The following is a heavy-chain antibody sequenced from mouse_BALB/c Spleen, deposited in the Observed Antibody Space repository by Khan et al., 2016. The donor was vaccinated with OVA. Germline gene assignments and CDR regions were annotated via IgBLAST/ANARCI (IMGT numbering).Heavy chain of an antibody. CDR3: ARTARFEY. CDR1: GYSITSGYG. J-gene: IGHJ2*01. D-gene: IGHD3-3*01. CDR2: ISYSGST. Sequence: EVQLQESGPGLVKPSQSLSLTCTVTGYSITSGYGWNWIRQFPGNKLEWMGYISYSGSTNYNPSFKGRISITRDTSKNQFFLQLNSVTTEDTATYYGARTARFEYWGQGTTLTVSA. V-gene: IGHV3-2*02.